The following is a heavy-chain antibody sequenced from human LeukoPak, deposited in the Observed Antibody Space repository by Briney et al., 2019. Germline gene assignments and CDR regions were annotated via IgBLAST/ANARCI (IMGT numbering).Heavy chain of an antibody. J-gene: IGHJ4*02. V-gene: IGHV4-39*01. CDR1: GGSISSSGYY. CDR3: ARRASYDCWSCYFDY. Sequence: SETLSLTCSVSGGSISSSGYYCAWIRQPPGKGLEWIGSIYYSGGTYYNPSLKSRVTISVDTSKNQFSLKLSSVTAADTAVYYCARRASYDCWSCYFDYWRQGTLVNVSS. D-gene: IGHD3-3*01. CDR2: IYYSGGT.